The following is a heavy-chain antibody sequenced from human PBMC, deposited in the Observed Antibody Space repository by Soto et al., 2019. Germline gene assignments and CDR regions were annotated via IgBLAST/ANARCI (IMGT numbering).Heavy chain of an antibody. CDR3: ARDIRGFKDYSGSGSYAAYAY. D-gene: IGHD3-10*01. Sequence: QVQLVQSGAEVKKPGASVKVSCKASGYTFTSYGISWVRQAPGQGLEWMGWISAYNGNTNYAQKLQGRVTMTTDTSTSTAYMELRSLRSDDTAVYYCARDIRGFKDYSGSGSYAAYAYWGQGTLVTVSS. J-gene: IGHJ4*02. CDR2: ISAYNGNT. CDR1: GYTFTSYG. V-gene: IGHV1-18*04.